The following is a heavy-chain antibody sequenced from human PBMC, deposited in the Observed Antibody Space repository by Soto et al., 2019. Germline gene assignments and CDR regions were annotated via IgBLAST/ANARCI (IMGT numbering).Heavy chain of an antibody. CDR2: VNPNNGDT. CDR3: ARHSGYDYVFDY. D-gene: IGHD5-12*01. CDR1: GYTFIGYY. V-gene: IGHV1-2*02. J-gene: IGHJ4*02. Sequence: GASVKVSCKASGYTFIGYYIQWVRQAPGQGLEWMGWVNPNNGDTNFAQKFQGRVTLTRDTSTTTAYMELSSLRVDDTAVYYCARHSGYDYVFDYWGQGTLVTVSS.